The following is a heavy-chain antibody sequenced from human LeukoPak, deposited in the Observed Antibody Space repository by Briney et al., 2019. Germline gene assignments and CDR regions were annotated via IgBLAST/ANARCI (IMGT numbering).Heavy chain of an antibody. Sequence: SETLSLTCAVSGVPFSNYYWSWVRQSPRQGLEWIGEINHSGYTNYNPSLKTRVTMSIDTSKNQFSLKVTSVTAADAGVYYCTRAVAGHPDWGQGTLVTLSS. J-gene: IGHJ4*02. CDR1: GVPFSNYY. CDR2: INHSGYT. D-gene: IGHD6-19*01. V-gene: IGHV4-34*01. CDR3: TRAVAGHPD.